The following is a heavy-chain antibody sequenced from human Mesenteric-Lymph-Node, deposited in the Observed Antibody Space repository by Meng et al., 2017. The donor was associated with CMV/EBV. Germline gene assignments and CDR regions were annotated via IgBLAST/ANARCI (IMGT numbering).Heavy chain of an antibody. D-gene: IGHD2-2*01. J-gene: IGHJ4*02. CDR3: AIEGSRSSSSFDY. Sequence: SVKVSCKASGDTFSSYTISWVRQAPGQGLEWMGRIIPNFDRADHAQKFQGRVTMTADKSSNSAYMELRSLRSEDTAVYYCAIEGSRSSSSFDYWGQGTLVTVSS. CDR2: IIPNFDRA. CDR1: GDTFSSYT. V-gene: IGHV1-69*08.